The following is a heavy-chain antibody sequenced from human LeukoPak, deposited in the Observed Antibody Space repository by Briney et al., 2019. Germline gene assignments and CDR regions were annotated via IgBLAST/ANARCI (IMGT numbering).Heavy chain of an antibody. Sequence: SETLSLTCTVSGGSISSYYWSWIRQPPGEGLEWIGYIYSTGSTNYNPSLKSRVTMSVGTSKNQFSLKLSSVTAADTAVYYCARGPKGWLQTPHDAFDIWGQGTMVTVSS. CDR1: GGSISSYY. D-gene: IGHD5-24*01. CDR2: IYSTGST. CDR3: ARGPKGWLQTPHDAFDI. J-gene: IGHJ3*02. V-gene: IGHV4-59*01.